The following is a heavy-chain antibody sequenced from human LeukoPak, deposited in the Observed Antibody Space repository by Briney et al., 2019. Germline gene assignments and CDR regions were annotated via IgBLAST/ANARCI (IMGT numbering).Heavy chain of an antibody. Sequence: PGGSLRLSCAASGFTFNNYWMSWVRQAPGKGLEWVANIKQDGSEKYYVDSVKGRFTISRDNSKNTLYLQMNSLRTEDTAVYYCAKERGAGAGTVYFDYWGQGTLVTVSS. CDR1: GFTFNNYW. D-gene: IGHD6-13*01. V-gene: IGHV3-7*01. CDR3: AKERGAGAGTVYFDY. J-gene: IGHJ4*02. CDR2: IKQDGSEK.